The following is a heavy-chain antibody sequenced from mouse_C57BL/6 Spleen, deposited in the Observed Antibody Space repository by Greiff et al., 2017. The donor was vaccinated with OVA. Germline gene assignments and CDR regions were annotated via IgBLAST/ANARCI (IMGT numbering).Heavy chain of an antibody. CDR3: ARGEDYGYAMDY. Sequence: DVQLQESGPGMVKPSQSLSLTCTVTGYSITSGYDWHWIRHFPGNKLEWMGYISYSGSTNYNPSLKSRISITHDTSKNHFFLKLNSVTTEDTATYYCARGEDYGYAMDYWGQGTSVTVSS. CDR1: GYSITSGYD. D-gene: IGHD2-4*01. J-gene: IGHJ4*01. CDR2: ISYSGST. V-gene: IGHV3-1*01.